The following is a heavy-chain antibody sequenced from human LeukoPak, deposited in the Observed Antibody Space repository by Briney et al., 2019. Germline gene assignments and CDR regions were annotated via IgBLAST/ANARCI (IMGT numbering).Heavy chain of an antibody. CDR1: GYTFSNYY. CDR2: INPNSGGT. CDR3: ARVRPDAFDI. J-gene: IGHJ3*02. Sequence: GASVKVSCKASGYTFSNYYIHWVRQAPGQGLEWMGWINPNSGGTNYAQKFQGRVTMTRDTSISTAYMELSRLRSDDTAVYYCARVRPDAFDIWGQGTMVTVSS. V-gene: IGHV1-2*02.